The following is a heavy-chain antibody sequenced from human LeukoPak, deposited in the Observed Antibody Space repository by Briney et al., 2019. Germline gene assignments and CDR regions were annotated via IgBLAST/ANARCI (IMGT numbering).Heavy chain of an antibody. J-gene: IGHJ3*02. V-gene: IGHV5-51*01. D-gene: IGHD2-21*02. CDR3: ARWVTADRGKKDAFDI. Sequence: PREYLKISCTASGYSFTTYWIGWVRQMPGKGLEWMGIIYLGDSDTRYSPSFQGQVTISADKSISTAYLQWSSLKASDTAIYHCARWVTADRGKKDAFDIWGQGTMVTVSS. CDR1: GYSFTTYW. CDR2: IYLGDSDT.